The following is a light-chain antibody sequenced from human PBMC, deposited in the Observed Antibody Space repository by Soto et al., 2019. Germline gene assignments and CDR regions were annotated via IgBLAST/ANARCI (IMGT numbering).Light chain of an antibody. Sequence: QSVVTQPPSASGTPGQRVTISCSGSASNIGSNPVNWYQQLPGTAPKLLIYSSSHRPSGVPDRISGSKSGTSASLAFSGLQSGDEADYYCAAWDVSLNVVVFGGGTKLTVL. CDR2: SSS. V-gene: IGLV1-44*01. CDR3: AAWDVSLNVVV. J-gene: IGLJ2*01. CDR1: ASNIGSNP.